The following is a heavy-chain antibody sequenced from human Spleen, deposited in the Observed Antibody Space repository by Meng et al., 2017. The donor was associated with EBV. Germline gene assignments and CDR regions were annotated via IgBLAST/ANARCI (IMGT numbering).Heavy chain of an antibody. V-gene: IGHV3-53*01. Sequence: DGQLVESGGGLSQPGGTLRLSCAASGFTVGGNFMSWVRRAPGKGLEWVSVLYRGGITYYADSVKGRFTISRDNSKNTLYLQMNGLRADDTAVYYCAGGDQYSHYFHSWGQGTLVTVSS. CDR1: GFTVGGNF. CDR2: LYRGGIT. J-gene: IGHJ4*02. CDR3: AGGDQYSHYFHS. D-gene: IGHD2-15*01.